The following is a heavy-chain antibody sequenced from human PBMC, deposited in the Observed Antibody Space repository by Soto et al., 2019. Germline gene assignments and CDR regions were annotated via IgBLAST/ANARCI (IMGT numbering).Heavy chain of an antibody. CDR1: GFIFSDYA. V-gene: IGHV3-23*01. CDR2: ISGSGGKT. CDR3: VKGMNYYYYYMDV. J-gene: IGHJ6*03. Sequence: EVQLLESGGGFVPPGGSLRLSCAASGFIFSDYAMTWVRXXXXKGXEWVSAISGSGGKTYYADSVKGRFTISRDSSQNMMFLQMSGLRAEDTAIYYCVKGMNYYYYYMDVWGNGTTVTVSS.